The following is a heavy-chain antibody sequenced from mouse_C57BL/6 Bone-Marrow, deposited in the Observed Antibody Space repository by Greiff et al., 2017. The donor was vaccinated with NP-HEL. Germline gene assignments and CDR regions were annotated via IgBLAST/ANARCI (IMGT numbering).Heavy chain of an antibody. CDR2: VYPGSGSI. J-gene: IGHJ4*01. D-gene: IGHD2-14*01. Sequence: QVQLKESGAELVKPGASVKLSCKASGYTFTEYTIHWVKQRSGQGLEWIGWVYPGSGSIKYNEKFKDKATLTADKSSSTVYMELSRLTSEDSAVYFCARHEGDYRRGYAMDYWGQGTSVTVSS. V-gene: IGHV1-62-2*01. CDR1: GYTFTEYT. CDR3: ARHEGDYRRGYAMDY.